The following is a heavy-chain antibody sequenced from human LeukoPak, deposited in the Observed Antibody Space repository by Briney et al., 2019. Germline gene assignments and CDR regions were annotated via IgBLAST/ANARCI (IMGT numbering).Heavy chain of an antibody. J-gene: IGHJ5*02. CDR2: IYHSGST. Sequence: SQTLSLTCTVSGGSISSGGYYWSWIRQPPGKGLEWIGYIYHSGSTYYNPSLKSRVTISVDRSKNQFSLKLSSVTAADTAVYYCAREVITGTTRVNWFDPWGQGTLVTVSS. CDR1: GGSISSGGYY. D-gene: IGHD1-7*01. CDR3: AREVITGTTRVNWFDP. V-gene: IGHV4-30-2*01.